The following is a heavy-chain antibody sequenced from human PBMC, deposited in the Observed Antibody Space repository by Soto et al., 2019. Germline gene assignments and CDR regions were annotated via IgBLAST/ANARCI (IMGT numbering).Heavy chain of an antibody. CDR1: GFTFSSYS. D-gene: IGHD2-2*02. CDR3: ARGPLNTHHYFDY. CDR2: ISSSSATI. Sequence: GGSLRLSCAVSGFTFSSYSMNWVRQFPGKGLEWISYISSSSATIYYADSVRGRFTISRDNARNSLYLQMNSLRDEDTAVDYCARGPLNTHHYFDYWGQGTLVTVSS. V-gene: IGHV3-48*02. J-gene: IGHJ4*02.